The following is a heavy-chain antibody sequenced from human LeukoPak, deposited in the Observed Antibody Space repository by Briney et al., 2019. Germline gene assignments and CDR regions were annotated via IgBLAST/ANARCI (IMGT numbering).Heavy chain of an antibody. D-gene: IGHD2-15*01. Sequence: SETLSLTCAVSGYSISSGYYWGWIRQPPGKGLEWIGSIYHSGSTYYNPSLKSRVTISVDTSKNQFSLKLSSVTAADTAVYYCARGYCSGGSCYDYYYYYMDVWGKGATVTVSS. V-gene: IGHV4-38-2*01. CDR1: GYSISSGYY. CDR3: ARGYCSGGSCYDYYYYYMDV. CDR2: IYHSGST. J-gene: IGHJ6*03.